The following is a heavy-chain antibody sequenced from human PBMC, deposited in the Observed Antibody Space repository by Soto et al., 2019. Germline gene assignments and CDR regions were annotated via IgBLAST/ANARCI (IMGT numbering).Heavy chain of an antibody. CDR1: GFSLNSYA. Sequence: QVQLVESGGGVVQPGRSLTLSCAASGFSLNSYAMHWVRQAPGKGLEWVAVISYDGSYKFYEDSVKGRFTISRDNSKNTVYLQMDSLRTEDSAVYYCESDCSSHTCYKQGGMDVWGQGTTVTVSS. V-gene: IGHV3-30-3*01. J-gene: IGHJ6*02. D-gene: IGHD2-2*02. CDR2: ISYDGSYK. CDR3: ESDCSSHTCYKQGGMDV.